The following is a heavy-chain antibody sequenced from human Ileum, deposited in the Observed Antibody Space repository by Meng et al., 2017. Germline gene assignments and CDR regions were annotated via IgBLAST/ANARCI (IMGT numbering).Heavy chain of an antibody. CDR1: GGSVSRAGYQ. Sequence: QVQLQGSGPVLVRPSETLLLICTVSGGSVSRAGYQWGWIRQPPGKGLEWIGYASTNYNPSLKSRVTISLDTARNQFSLSLSSVTAADTAVYYCARDHMGSLDYWGQGIPVTVSS. J-gene: IGHJ4*02. CDR2: AST. D-gene: IGHD1-26*01. CDR3: ARDHMGSLDY. V-gene: IGHV4-61*08.